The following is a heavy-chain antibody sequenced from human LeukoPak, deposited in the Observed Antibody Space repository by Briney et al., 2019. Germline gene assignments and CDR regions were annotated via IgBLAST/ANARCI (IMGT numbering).Heavy chain of an antibody. CDR2: ISSSSSYI. D-gene: IGHD4-23*01. Sequence: PGGSLRLSCAASGFTFSSYSMNWVRQAPGKGLEWVSSISSSSSYIYYADSVKGRFTISRDNAKNSLYLQMNSLRAEDTAVYYCARDSVDYYYGMDVWGQGTTVTVSS. V-gene: IGHV3-21*01. J-gene: IGHJ6*02. CDR3: ARDSVDYYYGMDV. CDR1: GFTFSSYS.